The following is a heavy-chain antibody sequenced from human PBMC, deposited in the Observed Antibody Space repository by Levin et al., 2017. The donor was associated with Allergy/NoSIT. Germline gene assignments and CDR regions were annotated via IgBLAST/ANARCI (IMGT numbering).Heavy chain of an antibody. CDR2: IKQDGSEK. Sequence: GGSLRLSCAASGFTFSSYWMSWVRQAPGKGLEWVANIKQDGSEKYYVDSVKGRFTISRDNAKNSLYLQMNSLRAEDTAVYYCARDCATYYDFWSGYYSRDDAFDIWGQGTMVTVSS. J-gene: IGHJ3*02. V-gene: IGHV3-7*01. D-gene: IGHD3-3*01. CDR1: GFTFSSYW. CDR3: ARDCATYYDFWSGYYSRDDAFDI.